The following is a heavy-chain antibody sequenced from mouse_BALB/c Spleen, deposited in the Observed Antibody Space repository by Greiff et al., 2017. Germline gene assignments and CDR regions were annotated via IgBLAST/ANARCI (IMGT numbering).Heavy chain of an antibody. Sequence: EVKLMESGPELVKPGASVKMSCKASGYTFTSYVMHWVKQKPGQGLEWIGYINPYNDGTKYNEKFKGKATLTSDKSSSTAYMELSSLTSEDSAVYYCARSGAYYGKAYWGQGTLVTVSA. V-gene: IGHV1-14*01. CDR1: GYTFTSYV. D-gene: IGHD2-10*01. J-gene: IGHJ3*01. CDR2: INPYNDGT. CDR3: ARSGAYYGKAY.